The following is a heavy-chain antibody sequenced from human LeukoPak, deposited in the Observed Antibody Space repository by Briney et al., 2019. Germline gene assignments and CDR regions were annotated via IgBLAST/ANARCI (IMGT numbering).Heavy chain of an antibody. CDR1: GFTFSSYA. CDR2: ISGSGGST. V-gene: IGHV3-23*01. D-gene: IGHD5-18*01. Sequence: GGSLRLSCAASGFTFSSYAMSWVRQAPGKGLEWVSAISGSGGSTYYADSVKGRFTISRDNSKNTLYLQMNSLRAEDTAVYYCAKDPRGYSYGLFSLRVDYWGQGTLVTVSS. CDR3: AKDPRGYSYGLFSLRVDY. J-gene: IGHJ4*02.